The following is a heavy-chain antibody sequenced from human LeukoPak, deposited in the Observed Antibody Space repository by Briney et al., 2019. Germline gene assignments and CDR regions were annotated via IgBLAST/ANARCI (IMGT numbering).Heavy chain of an antibody. CDR2: IIPIFGTA. Sequence: SVKVSCKASGYIFTNYGVNWVRQAPGQGLEWMGGIIPIFGTANYAQKFQGRVTITADESTSTAYMELSSLRSEDTAVYYCARGGHSWIQLWQRGNNWFDPWGQGTLVTVSS. J-gene: IGHJ5*02. D-gene: IGHD5-18*01. V-gene: IGHV1-69*13. CDR3: ARGGHSWIQLWQRGNNWFDP. CDR1: GYIFTNYG.